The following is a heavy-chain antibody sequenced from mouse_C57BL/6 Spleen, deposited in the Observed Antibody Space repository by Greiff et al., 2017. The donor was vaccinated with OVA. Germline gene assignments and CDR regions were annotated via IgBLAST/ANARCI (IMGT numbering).Heavy chain of an antibody. J-gene: IGHJ2*01. CDR2: INPNNGGT. D-gene: IGHD1-1*01. CDR3: ASSFSTVVPYFDY. V-gene: IGHV1-22*01. Sequence: EVQLQQSGPELVKPGASVTMSCKASGYTFTDYNMHWVKQSHGKSLEWIGYINPNNGGTSYHQKFKGKATLTVNKSSSTAYMELRSLTSEDSAVYYCASSFSTVVPYFDYWGQGTTLTVSS. CDR1: GYTFTDYN.